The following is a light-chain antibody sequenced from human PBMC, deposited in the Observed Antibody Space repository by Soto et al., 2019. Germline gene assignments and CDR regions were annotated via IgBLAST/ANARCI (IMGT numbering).Light chain of an antibody. Sequence: EIVLTQSPATLYLSPGERASLSCRASLSFASSYLAWYHHKPGQDPRLLIYAASSRATGIPDRFIGSGSGTEFTLTNSRQEPDDTAVYYCHHYDSSPQYKFGHGTKREI. CDR1: LSFASSY. V-gene: IGKV3-20*01. CDR2: AAS. J-gene: IGKJ2*01. CDR3: HHYDSSPQYK.